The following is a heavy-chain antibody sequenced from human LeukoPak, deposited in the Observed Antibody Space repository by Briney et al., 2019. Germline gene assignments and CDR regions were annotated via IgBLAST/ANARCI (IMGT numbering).Heavy chain of an antibody. D-gene: IGHD6-13*01. J-gene: IGHJ5*02. CDR1: GYTFTGYY. CDR2: INPNSGGT. CDR3: AREGPGGSSWYPSNGWFDP. V-gene: IGHV1-2*02. Sequence: EASVKVSCKASGYTFTGYYMHWVRQAPGQGLEWMGWINPNSGGTNYAQKFQGRVTMTRDTSISTAYMELSRLRSDDTAVYYCAREGPGGSSWYPSNGWFDPWGQGTLVTVSS.